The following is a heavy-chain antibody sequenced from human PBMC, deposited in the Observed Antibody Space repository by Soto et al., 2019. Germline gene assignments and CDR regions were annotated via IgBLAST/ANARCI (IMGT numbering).Heavy chain of an antibody. D-gene: IGHD3-10*01. Sequence: GESLKISCKGSGYSFTSYGISWLRQAPGQGLEWMGWISAYNGNTNYAQKLQGRVTMTTDTSTSTAYMELRSLRSDETAVYYCARERGPYGSGIPHLGYWGQGTMVTVSS. CDR2: ISAYNGNT. V-gene: IGHV1-18*04. CDR1: GYSFTSYG. J-gene: IGHJ4*02. CDR3: ARERGPYGSGIPHLGY.